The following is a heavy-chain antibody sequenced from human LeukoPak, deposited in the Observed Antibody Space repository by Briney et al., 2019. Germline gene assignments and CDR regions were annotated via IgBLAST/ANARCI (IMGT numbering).Heavy chain of an antibody. Sequence: GGSLRLSCAASGFAFSSYSMTWVRQAPGKGLEWVSGITGSASITYYADSVKGRFTISGDNSKNTLYLQMNSLRAEDTAAYYCAKVPYDTNGYHYFDYWGQGTLVTVSS. D-gene: IGHD3-22*01. V-gene: IGHV3-23*01. CDR1: GFAFSSYS. J-gene: IGHJ4*02. CDR2: ITGSASIT. CDR3: AKVPYDTNGYHYFDY.